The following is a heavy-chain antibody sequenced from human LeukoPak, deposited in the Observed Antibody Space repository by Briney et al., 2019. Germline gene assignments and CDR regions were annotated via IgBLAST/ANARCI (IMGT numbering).Heavy chain of an antibody. CDR2: INPNSGGT. Sequence: ASVKVSCKASGYTFTGYYMHWVRQAPGQGLEWMGWINPNSGGTNYAQKFQGRVTMTRDTSISTAYMELSRLRSDDTAVCYCARFSRWELLHPDFDYWGQGTLVTVSS. V-gene: IGHV1-2*02. J-gene: IGHJ4*02. D-gene: IGHD1-26*01. CDR3: ARFSRWELLHPDFDY. CDR1: GYTFTGYY.